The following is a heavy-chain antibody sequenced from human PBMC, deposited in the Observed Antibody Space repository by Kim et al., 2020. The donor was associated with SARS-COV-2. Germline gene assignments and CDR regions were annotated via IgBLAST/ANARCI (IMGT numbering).Heavy chain of an antibody. CDR3: ARLNDYVWGSYRVFDY. D-gene: IGHD3-16*01. CDR2: IYYSGST. CDR1: GGSISSSSYY. J-gene: IGHJ4*02. V-gene: IGHV4-39*01. Sequence: SETLSLTCTVSGGSISSSSYYWGWIRQPPGKGLEWIGSIYYSGSTYYNPSLKSRVTISVDTSKNQFSLKLSSVTAADTAVYYCARLNDYVWGSYRVFDYWGQGTLVTVSS.